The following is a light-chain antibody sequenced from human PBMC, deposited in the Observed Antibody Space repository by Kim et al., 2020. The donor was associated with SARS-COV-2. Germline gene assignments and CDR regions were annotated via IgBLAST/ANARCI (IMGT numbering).Light chain of an antibody. CDR3: QQRGA. CDR2: DAS. J-gene: IGKJ1*01. Sequence: EIVLTQSPATLSLSPGERATLSCRASQSVSSYLAWYQQKPGQAPRLLIYDASNRATGIPAMFSGSGSGTDFTLTISSLEPEDFAVYYCQQRGAFGQGTKVDIK. CDR1: QSVSSY. V-gene: IGKV3-11*01.